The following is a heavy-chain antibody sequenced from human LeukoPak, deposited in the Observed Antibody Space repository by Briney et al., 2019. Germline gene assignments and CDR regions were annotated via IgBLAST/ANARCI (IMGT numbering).Heavy chain of an antibody. J-gene: IGHJ5*02. CDR1: GFTFRSYA. CDR3: AKAPHDYDDFNWFDP. D-gene: IGHD4-17*01. Sequence: GGSLRLSCAVSGFTFRSYAMTWVRQAPGKGLEWVSDISASVDRTYYADSVRGRFTISRDNSRNTLYLQMNSLSADDTAVYYCAKAPHDYDDFNWFDPGGREPWSPSPQ. CDR2: ISASVDRT. V-gene: IGHV3-23*01.